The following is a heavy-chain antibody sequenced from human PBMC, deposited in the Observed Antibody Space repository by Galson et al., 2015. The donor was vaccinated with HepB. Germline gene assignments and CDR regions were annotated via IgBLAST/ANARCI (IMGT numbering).Heavy chain of an antibody. CDR1: GGTFSSYA. CDR3: ARDVGGYNPFYYYGMDV. D-gene: IGHD5-24*01. J-gene: IGHJ6*02. CDR2: IIPIFGTA. V-gene: IGHV1-69*13. Sequence: SVKVSCKASGGTFSSYAISWVRQAPGQGLEWMGGIIPIFGTANYAQKFQGRVTITADESTSTAYMELSSLRSEDTAVYYCARDVGGYNPFYYYGMDVWGQGTTVTVSS.